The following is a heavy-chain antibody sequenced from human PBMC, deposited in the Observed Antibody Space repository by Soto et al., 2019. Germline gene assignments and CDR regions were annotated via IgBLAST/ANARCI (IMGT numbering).Heavy chain of an antibody. D-gene: IGHD2-15*01. CDR3: AKMPGWYHSFDY. J-gene: IGHJ4*02. Sequence: EVQLLESGGGLVQPGGSLRLSCAASGFTFSSYAMSWVRQAPGKGLEWVSVISGSGGSTYYADSVKGRFTISRDNSKNTRCLQMNSLRAEDTAVYYWAKMPGWYHSFDYWGQGTLVTVSS. V-gene: IGHV3-23*01. CDR1: GFTFSSYA. CDR2: ISGSGGST.